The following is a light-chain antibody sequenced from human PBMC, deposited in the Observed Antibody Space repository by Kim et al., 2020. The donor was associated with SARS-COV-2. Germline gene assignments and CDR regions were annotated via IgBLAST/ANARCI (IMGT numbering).Light chain of an antibody. CDR3: QQYNNLIT. CDR2: DTS. CDR1: QSVSSD. V-gene: IGKV3-15*01. Sequence: EIVMTQSPATLSVSPGEGATVSCRASQSVSSDLAWYQRKPGQAPRLLIYDTSTRATGVPARFSGSGSGTEFTLTISSLQSEDFAVYFCQQYNNLITFGQGTRLEIK. J-gene: IGKJ5*01.